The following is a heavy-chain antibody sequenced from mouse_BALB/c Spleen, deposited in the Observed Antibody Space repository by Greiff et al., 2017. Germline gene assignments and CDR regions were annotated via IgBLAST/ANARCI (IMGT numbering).Heavy chain of an antibody. CDR2: IWGGGST. CDR1: GFSLSRYS. J-gene: IGHJ3*01. CDR3: ASSPYQNPLFGY. D-gene: IGHD2-10*01. Sequence: QVQLKESGPGLVAPSQSLSITCTVSGFSLSRYSVHWVRQPPGKGLEWLGMIWGGGSTDYNSALKSRLSISKDNSKSQVFLKMNSLQTDDTAMYYCASSPYQNPLFGYWGQGNLVTVSA. V-gene: IGHV2-6-4*01.